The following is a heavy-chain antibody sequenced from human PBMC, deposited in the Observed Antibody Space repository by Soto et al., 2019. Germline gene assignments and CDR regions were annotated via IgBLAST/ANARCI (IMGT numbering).Heavy chain of an antibody. Sequence: SETLSLTCAVSGGSISSSNWWSWVRQPPGKGLEWIGEIYHSGSTNYNPSLKSRVTISVDKSKNQFSLKLSSVTAADTAVYYCARVRVVLVVAATPSGWFDPWGQGTLVTVSS. D-gene: IGHD2-15*01. J-gene: IGHJ5*02. V-gene: IGHV4-4*02. CDR1: GGSISSSNW. CDR3: ARVRVVLVVAATPSGWFDP. CDR2: IYHSGST.